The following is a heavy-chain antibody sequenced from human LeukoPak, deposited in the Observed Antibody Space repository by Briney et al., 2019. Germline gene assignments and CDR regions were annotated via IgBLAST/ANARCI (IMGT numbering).Heavy chain of an antibody. V-gene: IGHV1-46*01. CDR3: AKDKEYMEGSGWSNFDY. J-gene: IGHJ4*02. D-gene: IGHD6-19*01. CDR2: INPSGGST. CDR1: GYTFTSYY. Sequence: RASVKVSCKASGYTFTSYYMYWVRQAPGQGLEWVGIINPSGGSTSYAQKFQGRVSMTRDTSTSTVYMELSSLRSEDTAVYYCAKDKEYMEGSGWSNFDYWGQGTLVTVSS.